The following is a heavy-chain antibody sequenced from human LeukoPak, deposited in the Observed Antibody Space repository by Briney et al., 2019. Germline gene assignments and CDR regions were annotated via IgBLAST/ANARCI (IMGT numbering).Heavy chain of an antibody. CDR2: ISYDGDNE. Sequence: PGRSLRLSCAAPGFTFSNFAMHWVRQAPGKGLEWVAVISYDGDNEYYADSVKGQFTISRDNSKDRLYLQMNSLRAEDTAVYYCARDTSYHFDYWGQGTLVTVSS. CDR1: GFTFSNFA. CDR3: ARDTSYHFDY. J-gene: IGHJ4*02. V-gene: IGHV3-30-3*01.